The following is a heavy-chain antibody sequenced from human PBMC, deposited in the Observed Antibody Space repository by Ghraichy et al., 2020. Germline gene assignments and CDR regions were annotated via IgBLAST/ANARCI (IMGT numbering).Heavy chain of an antibody. CDR1: GYTLTELS. J-gene: IGHJ5*02. Sequence: ASVKVSCKVSGYTLTELSMHWVRQAPGKGLEWMGGFDPEDGETIYAQKFQGRVTMTEDTSTDTAYMELSSLRSEDTAVYYCATAELAYCGGDCFPEGSPSRRHNWFDPWGQGTLVTVSS. CDR3: ATAELAYCGGDCFPEGSPSRRHNWFDP. D-gene: IGHD2-21*02. CDR2: FDPEDGET. V-gene: IGHV1-24*01.